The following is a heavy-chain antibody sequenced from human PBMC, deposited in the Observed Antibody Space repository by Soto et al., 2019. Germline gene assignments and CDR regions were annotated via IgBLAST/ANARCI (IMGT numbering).Heavy chain of an antibody. D-gene: IGHD3-9*01. J-gene: IGHJ4*02. V-gene: IGHV3-74*01. CDR1: GFTFSRYW. CDR2: IDPDGRTT. CDR3: VRDREYDILTGSDF. Sequence: RGSLRLSCAASGFTFSRYWMHWVRQAPGKGLMWVSRIDPDGRTTTYADSVKGRFTISRDNAKNTLYLQIDSLRVEDTAVYYCVRDREYDILTGSDFWGQGTLVTVSS.